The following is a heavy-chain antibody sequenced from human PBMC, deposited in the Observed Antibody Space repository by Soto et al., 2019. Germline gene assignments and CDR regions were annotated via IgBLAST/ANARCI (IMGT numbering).Heavy chain of an antibody. D-gene: IGHD6-19*01. V-gene: IGHV3-23*01. Sequence: EVQLLESGGGLVQPGGSLRLSCTTSGFTYSTYAMSWVRQAPGKGLEWVSVISGNGGTTYYADSVKGRFTISRDNSKRTLYLQMNSLRAGDTAIFFCAKGGGGSGWSDAFDIWGQGTMVTVSS. CDR2: ISGNGGTT. J-gene: IGHJ3*02. CDR1: GFTYSTYA. CDR3: AKGGGGSGWSDAFDI.